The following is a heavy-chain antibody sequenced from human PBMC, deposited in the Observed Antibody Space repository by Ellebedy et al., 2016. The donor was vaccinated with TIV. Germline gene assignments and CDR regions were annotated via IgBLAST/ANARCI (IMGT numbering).Heavy chain of an antibody. V-gene: IGHV1-8*01. CDR3: AREMEIVATVRHRAFGY. Sequence: ASVKVSCKASGYTFTTYDINWVRQATGQGLEWMGWMNPNSGNTGYAQKFQGRVTMTRNTSISTAYMELSSLRSEDTAVYYCAREMEIVATVRHRAFGYWGQGTLVTVSS. CDR1: GYTFTTYD. D-gene: IGHD5-12*01. J-gene: IGHJ4*02. CDR2: MNPNSGNT.